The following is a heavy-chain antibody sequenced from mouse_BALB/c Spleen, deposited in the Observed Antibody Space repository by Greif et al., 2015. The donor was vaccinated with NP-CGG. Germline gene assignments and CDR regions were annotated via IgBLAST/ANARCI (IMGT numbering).Heavy chain of an antibody. CDR3: ARRDGNYYFDY. J-gene: IGHJ2*01. CDR2: INPSTGYT. V-gene: IGHV1-7*01. D-gene: IGHD2-1*01. Sequence: QVQLKQSGAELAKPGASVKMSCKASGYTFTSYWMHWVKQRPGQGLEWIGCINPSTGYTEYNQKFKDKATLTADKSSSTAYMQLSSLTSEDSAVYYCARRDGNYYFDYWGQGTTLTVSS. CDR1: GYTFTSYW.